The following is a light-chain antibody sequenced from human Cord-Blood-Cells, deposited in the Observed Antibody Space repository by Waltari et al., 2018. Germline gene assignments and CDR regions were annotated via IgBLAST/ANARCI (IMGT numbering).Light chain of an antibody. CDR3: QQSYSTLT. CDR1: QSLSSY. CDR2: AAS. J-gene: IGKJ4*01. Sequence: DTQMTQYPSSLSASVGDRVTITCRASQSLSSYLNWYQQKPGKAPKLLIYAASSLQSGVPSRFSGSGSGTDFTLTISSLQPEDFATYYCQQSYSTLTFGGGTKVEIK. V-gene: IGKV1-39*01.